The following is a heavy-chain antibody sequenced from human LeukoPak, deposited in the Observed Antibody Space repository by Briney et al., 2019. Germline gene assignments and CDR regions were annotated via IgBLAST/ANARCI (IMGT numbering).Heavy chain of an antibody. V-gene: IGHV3-23*01. J-gene: IGHJ4*02. D-gene: IGHD3-16*01. CDR2: ISGSGGST. CDR1: GFTFSSYA. Sequence: GGSLRLSCAASGFTFSSYAMSWVRQAPGKGLEWVSAISGSGGSTYYADSVKGRFTISRDDSKNMLYLQMDTLRPDDTAVYYCARDPRRGAPDYFDYWGQGTLVTVST. CDR3: ARDPRRGAPDYFDY.